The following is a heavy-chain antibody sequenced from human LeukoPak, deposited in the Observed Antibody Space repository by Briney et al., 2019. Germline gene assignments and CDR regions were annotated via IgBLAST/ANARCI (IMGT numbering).Heavy chain of an antibody. CDR1: GGSISSSNW. CDR2: IYHSGST. CDR3: ARGGGIYYDSSGYNYYFDY. J-gene: IGHJ4*02. V-gene: IGHV4-4*02. Sequence: SETLSLTCAVSGGSISSSNWWSWVRQPPGKGLEWIGEIYHSGSTNHNPSLKSRVTISVDKSKNQFSLKLSSVTAADTAVYYCARGGGIYYDSSGYNYYFDYWGQGTLVTVSS. D-gene: IGHD3-22*01.